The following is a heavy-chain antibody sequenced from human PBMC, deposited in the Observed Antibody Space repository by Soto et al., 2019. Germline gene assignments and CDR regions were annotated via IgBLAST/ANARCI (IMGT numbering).Heavy chain of an antibody. D-gene: IGHD6-13*01. J-gene: IGHJ6*02. CDR2: ISSSSSYI. CDR3: ARDRGRAAAGTKLNYSYYYGMDV. CDR1: GFTFSSYS. V-gene: IGHV3-21*01. Sequence: EVQLVESGGGLVKPGGSLRLSCAASGFTFSSYSMNWVRQAPGKGLEWVSSISSSSSYIYYADSVKGRFTISRDNAKNSLYLQMNSLRAEDTAVYYCARDRGRAAAGTKLNYSYYYGMDVWGQGTTVTVSS.